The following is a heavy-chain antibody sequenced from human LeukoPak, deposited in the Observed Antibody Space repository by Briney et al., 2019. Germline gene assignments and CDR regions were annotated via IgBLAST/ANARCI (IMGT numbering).Heavy chain of an antibody. CDR3: ARGRGMAAAGMSYFFDY. Sequence: GSLRLSCAASGFTFSSYSMNWVRQAPGKGLEWVSYISTISSTIHYADSVKGRFTISRDNAKNSLYLQMNSLRDEDTAVYYCARGRGMAAAGMSYFFDYWGQGTLVTVSS. J-gene: IGHJ4*02. CDR1: GFTFSSYS. V-gene: IGHV3-48*02. CDR2: ISTISSTI. D-gene: IGHD6-13*01.